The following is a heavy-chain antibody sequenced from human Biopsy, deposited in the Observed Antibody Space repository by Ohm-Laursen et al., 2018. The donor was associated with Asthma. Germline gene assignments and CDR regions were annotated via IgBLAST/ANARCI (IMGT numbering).Heavy chain of an antibody. D-gene: IGHD3-10*01. CDR2: ISYDGREK. J-gene: IGHJ6*02. V-gene: IGHV3-30*18. Sequence: SSLRLSCAASGVSLSSFAMYWVRQTPGKGPEWVALISYDGREKAYLDSVKGRFTISRDNFKRTLHLQMSSLRPEDSATYYCAKDRFDGSVTSSYYYYGIDVWGQGTTVTVSS. CDR1: GVSLSSFA. CDR3: AKDRFDGSVTSSYYYYGIDV.